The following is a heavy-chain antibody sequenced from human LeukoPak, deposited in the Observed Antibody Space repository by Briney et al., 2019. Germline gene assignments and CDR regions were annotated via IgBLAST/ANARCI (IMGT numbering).Heavy chain of an antibody. V-gene: IGHV3-23*01. CDR1: GFTFSNYA. J-gene: IGHJ5*02. CDR2: ISGSGGST. CDR3: AKGSLFNWFDP. Sequence: GGSLRLSCAASGFTFSNYAMSWVRQAPGKGLEWVSCISGSGGSTYYADSVKGRFTISKDNSKNTLYLQMTSLGAEDTAVFYCAKGSLFNWFDPWGQGTLVTVSS.